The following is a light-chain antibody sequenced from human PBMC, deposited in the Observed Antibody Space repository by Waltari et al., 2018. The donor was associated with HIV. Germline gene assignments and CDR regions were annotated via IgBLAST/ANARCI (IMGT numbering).Light chain of an antibody. CDR1: QSVNSY. V-gene: IGKV3-11*01. J-gene: IGKJ4*01. CDR3: QQRSNWPLT. Sequence: EIVLTQSPATLSLSPGERATLSCRDSQSVNSYLAWYQQKPGQAPRRLIYDASNRATCIPARFSGSGSGTDFTFTISSLEPEDFAVYYCQQRSNWPLTFGGGTKVEIK. CDR2: DAS.